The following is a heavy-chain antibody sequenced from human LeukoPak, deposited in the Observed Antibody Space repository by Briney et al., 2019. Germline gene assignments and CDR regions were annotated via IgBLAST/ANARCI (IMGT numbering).Heavy chain of an antibody. Sequence: GGSLRLSCAASGFTFSSYGMSWVRQAPGKGLGWVSAISGSGGSTYYADSVKGRFTISRDNSKNTLYLQMNSLRAEDTAVYYCAKAREWELPPFYFDYWGQGTLVTVSS. CDR1: GFTFSSYG. J-gene: IGHJ4*02. CDR2: ISGSGGST. V-gene: IGHV3-23*01. CDR3: AKAREWELPPFYFDY. D-gene: IGHD1-26*01.